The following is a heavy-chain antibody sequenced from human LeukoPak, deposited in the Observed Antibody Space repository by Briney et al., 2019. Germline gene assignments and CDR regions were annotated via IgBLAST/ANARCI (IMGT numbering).Heavy chain of an antibody. CDR2: INPNSGGT. CDR3: ARSRTGILFDF. J-gene: IGHJ4*02. Sequence: ASVKVSCKASGYTFTGDYMHWVRQAPGQGLEWMGRINPNSGGTNYVQKFQGRVTMTRDTYISTAYMELSRLRSDDTAVYYCARSRTGILFDFWGQGTLVTDSS. CDR1: GYTFTGDY. D-gene: IGHD7-27*01. V-gene: IGHV1-2*06.